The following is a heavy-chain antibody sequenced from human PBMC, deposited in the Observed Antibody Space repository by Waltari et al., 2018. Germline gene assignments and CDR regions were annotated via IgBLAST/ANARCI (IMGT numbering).Heavy chain of an antibody. CDR1: GDSIRSNYW. Sequence: QVQLQESGPGLVEPSGTLSLTCAVSGDSIRSNYWWSGVRQSPGKGLEWIGQIHHSGRTHYNPSFESRLSMSVDRSKNQFSLNLNSVTAADTAVYYCAGDRAIGLFFDYWGQGTLVTVSS. CDR2: IHHSGRT. D-gene: IGHD2-2*01. V-gene: IGHV4-4*02. CDR3: AGDRAIGLFFDY. J-gene: IGHJ4*02.